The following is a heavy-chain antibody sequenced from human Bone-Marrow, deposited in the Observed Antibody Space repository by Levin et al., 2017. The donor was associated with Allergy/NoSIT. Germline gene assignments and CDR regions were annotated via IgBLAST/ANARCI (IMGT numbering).Heavy chain of an antibody. CDR3: ASYAAGSFYYGMDV. V-gene: IGHV3-23*01. CDR1: RFTFNTYA. J-gene: IGHJ6*02. D-gene: IGHD6-13*01. Sequence: GESLKISCADSRFTFNTYAMSWVRQAPGKGLEWVAAISGSGGSIYSADSVKGRFTISRGNSKNTLYLQMNSLRVEDTAVYYCASYAAGSFYYGMDVWGHGTTVIVSS. CDR2: ISGSGGSI.